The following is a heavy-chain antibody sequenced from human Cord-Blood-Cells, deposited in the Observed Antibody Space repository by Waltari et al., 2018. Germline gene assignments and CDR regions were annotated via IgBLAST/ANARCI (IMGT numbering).Heavy chain of an antibody. J-gene: IGHJ4*02. D-gene: IGHD3-16*01. CDR2: INPHSGGT. CDR1: GYTLTGTY. CDR3: ARRGEAGGKFFDY. Sequence: QVQLVQSGAEVKKPGASVKVSCKASGYTLTGTYMPWVRQAPGQGLEWMGWINPHSGGTNYEQKVQGWVIITRDTCISTAYMGLSRLRSDDTAVYYCARRGEAGGKFFDYWGQGTLVTVSS. V-gene: IGHV1-2*04.